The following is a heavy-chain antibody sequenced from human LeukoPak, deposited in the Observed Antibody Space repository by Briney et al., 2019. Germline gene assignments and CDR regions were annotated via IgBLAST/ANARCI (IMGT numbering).Heavy chain of an antibody. D-gene: IGHD4-17*01. Sequence: SETLSLTCAVYGGSFSGYHWSWIRQPPGKGLEWIGEINHSGSTNYNPSLKSRVTISVDTSKNQFSLKLSSVTAADTAVYYCARLRGAMTSVTSDFDYWGQGTLVTVSS. CDR2: INHSGST. V-gene: IGHV4-34*01. CDR1: GGSFSGYH. J-gene: IGHJ4*02. CDR3: ARLRGAMTSVTSDFDY.